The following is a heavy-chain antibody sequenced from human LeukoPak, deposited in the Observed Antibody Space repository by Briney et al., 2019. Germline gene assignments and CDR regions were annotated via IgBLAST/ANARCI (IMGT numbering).Heavy chain of an antibody. J-gene: IGHJ4*02. D-gene: IGHD1-26*01. Sequence: SVKVSCKASGGTFSSYAISRVRQAPGQGLEWMGRIIPIFGIANYAQKFQGRVTITADKSTSTAYMELSSLRSEDTAVYYCARGVSGSYCVDYWGQGTLVTVSS. CDR2: IIPIFGIA. CDR1: GGTFSSYA. CDR3: ARGVSGSYCVDY. V-gene: IGHV1-69*04.